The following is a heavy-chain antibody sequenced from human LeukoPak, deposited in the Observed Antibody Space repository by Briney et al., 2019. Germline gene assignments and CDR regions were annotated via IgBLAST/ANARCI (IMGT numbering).Heavy chain of an antibody. CDR2: ISYEGGTT. Sequence: PGGSLRLSCAGAGFTFSNYGMHWVRQAPGKGLEWVAVISYEGGTTYYADSVKGRFTISRDNSINTVYLQMNSLRAEDTAVYFCARDLYCSGGSCLYFDYWGQGTLVTVSS. CDR1: GFTFSNYG. D-gene: IGHD2-15*01. J-gene: IGHJ4*02. V-gene: IGHV3-30*03. CDR3: ARDLYCSGGSCLYFDY.